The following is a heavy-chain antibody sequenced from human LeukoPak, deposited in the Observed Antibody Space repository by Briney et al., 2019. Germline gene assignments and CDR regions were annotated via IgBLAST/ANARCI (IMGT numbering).Heavy chain of an antibody. J-gene: IGHJ3*02. CDR2: IIPIFGTA. V-gene: IGHV1-69*13. D-gene: IGHD3-22*01. CDR3: ARSGFGAFDI. CDR1: GGTFSSYA. Sequence: AASVKVSCKASGGTFSSYAISWVRQAPGQGLEWMGGIIPIFGTANYAQKFQGRVTITADESTSTAYMELRSLRSDDTAVYYCARSGFGAFDIWGQGTMVTVSS.